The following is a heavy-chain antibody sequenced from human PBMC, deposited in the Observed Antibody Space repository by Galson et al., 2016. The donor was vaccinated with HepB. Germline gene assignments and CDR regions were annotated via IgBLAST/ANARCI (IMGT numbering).Heavy chain of an antibody. V-gene: IGHV1-46*01. CDR3: ARPREAYCGGDCLEPQFDY. CDR1: GYTFTSYY. CDR2: INPSGGST. J-gene: IGHJ4*02. D-gene: IGHD2-21*02. Sequence: SVKVSCKASGYTFTSYYMHWVRQAPGQGLEWMGIINPSGGSTNYAQKFQGRVTMTRDTSTSTVYMELSSLRSEDTAVYYCARPREAYCGGDCLEPQFDYWSQGTLVTVSS.